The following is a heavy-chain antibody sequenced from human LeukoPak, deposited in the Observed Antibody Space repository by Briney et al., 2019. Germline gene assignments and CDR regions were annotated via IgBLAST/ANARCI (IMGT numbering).Heavy chain of an antibody. V-gene: IGHV4-4*07. J-gene: IGHJ3*02. Sequence: NPSETLSLTCTVSGGSISSYYWSWIRQPAGKGLEWIGRMYTSGSTNYNPSLRSRVTMSVDTSRNQFSLRLSSVTAADTAVYYCARGEGSGSYYNFDAFDIWGQGTMVTVSS. D-gene: IGHD3-10*01. CDR1: GGSISSYY. CDR2: MYTSGST. CDR3: ARGEGSGSYYNFDAFDI.